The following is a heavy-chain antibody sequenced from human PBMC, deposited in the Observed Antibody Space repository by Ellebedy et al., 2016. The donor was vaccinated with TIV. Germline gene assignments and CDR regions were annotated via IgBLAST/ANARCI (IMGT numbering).Heavy chain of an antibody. Sequence: SETLSLICSVSGGSISSSSHYWGWIRQPPGKGLEWIGSIYYTGSTYYNPSLKRRVTISVDTSKNQFSLNLNSLTAADTAVYYCARQGPSITMVRGVNWFDPWGQGTLVTVSS. CDR1: GGSISSSSHY. CDR3: ARQGPSITMVRGVNWFDP. CDR2: IYYTGST. V-gene: IGHV4-39*01. D-gene: IGHD3-10*01. J-gene: IGHJ5*02.